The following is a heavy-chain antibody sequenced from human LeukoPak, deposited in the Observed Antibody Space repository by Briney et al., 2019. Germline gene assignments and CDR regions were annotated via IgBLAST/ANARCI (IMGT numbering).Heavy chain of an antibody. D-gene: IGHD6-19*01. Sequence: PGGSLRLSCAASGFTFSSYAMSWVRQAPGKGLEWVSLISGSGGSTYYADSVKGRFTISRDNSKNTLFLQMSSLRAEDTAVYYCAKGSGSGWYGWFAPWGQGTLVTVSS. CDR3: AKGSGSGWYGWFAP. CDR1: GFTFSSYA. J-gene: IGHJ5*02. CDR2: ISGSGGST. V-gene: IGHV3-23*01.